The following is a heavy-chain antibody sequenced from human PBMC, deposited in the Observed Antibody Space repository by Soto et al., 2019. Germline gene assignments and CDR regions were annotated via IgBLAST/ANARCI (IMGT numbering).Heavy chain of an antibody. CDR2: ISAYNGNT. V-gene: IGHV1-18*01. CDR1: GYTFTSYG. CDR3: ARDAHSPSVTDDPDY. Sequence: QVQLVQSGAEVKKPGASVKVSCKASGYTFTSYGISWVRQAPGQGLEWMGWISAYNGNTNYAQKLQGRVTMTTDTPTSTAYMELRSLRSDDTAVYYCARDAHSPSVTDDPDYWGQGTLVTVSS. D-gene: IGHD4-17*01. J-gene: IGHJ4*02.